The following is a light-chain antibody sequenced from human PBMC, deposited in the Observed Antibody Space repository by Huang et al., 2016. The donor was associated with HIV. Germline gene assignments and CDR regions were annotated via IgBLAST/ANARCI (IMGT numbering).Light chain of an antibody. V-gene: IGKV3-20*01. CDR3: QQYGGSPWT. J-gene: IGKJ1*01. CDR1: QSVGSSH. Sequence: IVLTQSPGTLSLSPGERATLSCRASQSVGSSHLARYQQEPGQAPRLRSQGASYKATGIPDRFSGGGSGTDFTLTISRLEPEDIAVYYCQQYGGSPWTFGQGTKVEIK. CDR2: GAS.